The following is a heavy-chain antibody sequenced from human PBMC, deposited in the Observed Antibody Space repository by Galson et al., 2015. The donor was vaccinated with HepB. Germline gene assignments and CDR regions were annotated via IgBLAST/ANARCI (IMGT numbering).Heavy chain of an antibody. D-gene: IGHD3-16*01. J-gene: IGHJ3*02. CDR1: GFTFSSYA. CDR2: ISYDGSNK. V-gene: IGHV3-30-3*01. CDR3: ARDIPPWGNAFDI. Sequence: SLRLSCAASGFTFSSYAMHWVRQAPGKGLEWVAVISYDGSNKYYADSVKGRFTISRDNSKNTLYLQMNSLRAEDTAVYYCARDIPPWGNAFDIWGQGTMVTVSS.